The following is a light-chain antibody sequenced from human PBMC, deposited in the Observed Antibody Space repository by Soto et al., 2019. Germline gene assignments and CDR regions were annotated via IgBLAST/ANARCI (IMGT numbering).Light chain of an antibody. CDR3: GSYTSSSTYV. CDR1: SSDVGSYNR. V-gene: IGLV2-18*02. J-gene: IGLJ1*01. Sequence: QSALTQPPSVSGSPGQSVTISCTGTSSDVGSYNRVSWYQQPPGTAPKVMIYDVSNRPSGVPDRFSGSKSGNTASLTISGLQAEDESDYYCGSYTSSSTYVFGTGTRSPS. CDR2: DVS.